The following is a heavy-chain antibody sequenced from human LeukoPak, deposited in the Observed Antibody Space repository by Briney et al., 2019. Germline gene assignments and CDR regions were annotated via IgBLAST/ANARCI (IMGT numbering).Heavy chain of an antibody. V-gene: IGHV1-69*05. CDR1: GYTFTSYG. CDR3: ARGAVGYYYMDV. Sequence: SVKVSCKASGYTFTSYGISWVRQAPGQGLEWMGGIIPIFGTANYAQKLQGRVTITTDESTSTAYMELSSLRSEDTAVYYCARGAVGYYYMDVWGKGTTVTVSS. J-gene: IGHJ6*03. CDR2: IIPIFGTA.